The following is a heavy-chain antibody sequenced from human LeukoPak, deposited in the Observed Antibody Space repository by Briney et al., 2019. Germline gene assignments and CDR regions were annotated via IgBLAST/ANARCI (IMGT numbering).Heavy chain of an antibody. V-gene: IGHV4-31*03. CDR2: IYYSGST. D-gene: IGHD4-23*01. CDR3: ARVLTTVEPQAAFDI. J-gene: IGHJ3*02. Sequence: SETLSLTCTVSGGSISSGGYYWSWIRQHPGKGLEWLGYIYYSGSTYYNPSLKSRVTISVDTSKNQFSLKLSSVTAADTAVYYCARVLTTVEPQAAFDIWGQGTMVTVSS. CDR1: GGSISSGGYY.